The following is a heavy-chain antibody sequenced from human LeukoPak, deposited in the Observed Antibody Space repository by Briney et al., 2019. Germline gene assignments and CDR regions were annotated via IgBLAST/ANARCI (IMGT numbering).Heavy chain of an antibody. J-gene: IGHJ5*02. Sequence: ASVKVSCKASGYTFTSYAMHWVRQAPGQRLEWMGWINAGNGNTKYSQKFQGRVTITRDTSASTAYMELSSLRSEDTAVYYCARERGYSYVLNWFDPWGQGTLVTVSS. CDR2: INAGNGNT. CDR3: ARERGYSYVLNWFDP. D-gene: IGHD5-18*01. CDR1: GYTFTSYA. V-gene: IGHV1-3*01.